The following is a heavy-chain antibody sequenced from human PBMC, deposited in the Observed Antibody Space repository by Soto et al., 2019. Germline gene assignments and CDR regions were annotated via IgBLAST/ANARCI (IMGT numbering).Heavy chain of an antibody. CDR1: GGTFSSYA. D-gene: IGHD3-22*01. CDR2: IIPIFGTA. J-gene: IGHJ4*02. CDR3: ARPNPDDSSGYWNLEY. V-gene: IGHV1-69*06. Sequence: SVKVSCKASGGTFSSYAISWVRQAPGQGLEWMGGIIPIFGTANYAQKFQGRVTITADKSTSTAYMELSSLRSEDTAVYYCARPNPDDSSGYWNLEYWGQGTLVTVSS.